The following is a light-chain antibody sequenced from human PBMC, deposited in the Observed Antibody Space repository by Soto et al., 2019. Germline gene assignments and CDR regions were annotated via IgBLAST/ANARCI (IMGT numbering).Light chain of an antibody. CDR1: QGISSD. Sequence: RMTKWSISLFPFAGDKNTITCRASQGISSDLAWYQQKPGKAPKLLIYAASTLQSGVPSRFSGSEYETAYDLSLRCRHSDESAPSYCQQYYTAPRTFGQGTKVDIK. CDR2: AAS. J-gene: IGKJ1*01. V-gene: IGKV1-8*01. CDR3: QQYYTAPRT.